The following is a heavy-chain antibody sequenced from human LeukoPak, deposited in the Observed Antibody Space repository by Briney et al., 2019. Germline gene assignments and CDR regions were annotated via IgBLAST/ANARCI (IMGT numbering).Heavy chain of an antibody. V-gene: IGHV5-51*01. Sequence: GGPWNSSGQGPGYTFTSYGIAWARQMPGKGLEWMGIIDPGDSDTRYSPSFQGQVTVSADKSISTAYLQWSSLKASDTAMYYCARGWPGYSSGWYRHWGQGTLVTVSS. CDR2: IDPGDSDT. J-gene: IGHJ4*02. CDR3: ARGWPGYSSGWYRH. D-gene: IGHD6-19*01. CDR1: GYTFTSYG.